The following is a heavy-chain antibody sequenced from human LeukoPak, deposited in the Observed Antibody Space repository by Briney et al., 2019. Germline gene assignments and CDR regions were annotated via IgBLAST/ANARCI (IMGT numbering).Heavy chain of an antibody. Sequence: GGSLRLSCAASGLTFRNYLMDWVRQAPGKGLEWVSFISSTGGTIYYADSVKGRFTVSRDNGKNSLLLQMNSLRAEDTALYYCARGYSRAAFDIWGQGTVVAVSS. V-gene: IGHV3-48*01. CDR3: ARGYSRAAFDI. J-gene: IGHJ3*02. CDR2: ISSTGGTI. CDR1: GLTFRNYL. D-gene: IGHD2-15*01.